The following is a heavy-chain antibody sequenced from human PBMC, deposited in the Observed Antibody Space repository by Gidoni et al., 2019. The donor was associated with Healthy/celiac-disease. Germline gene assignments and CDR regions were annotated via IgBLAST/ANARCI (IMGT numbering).Heavy chain of an antibody. CDR3: AREVVVPAAMLPSGMDV. D-gene: IGHD2-2*01. CDR2: INPSGGST. Sequence: QVQLVQSGAEVKKPGASVKVSCKASGYTFTSYYMHWVRPAPGQGLELMGIINPSGGSTSYAQKFQGRVTMTRDTSTSTVYMELSSLRSEDTAVYYCAREVVVPAAMLPSGMDVWGQGTTVTVSS. J-gene: IGHJ6*02. V-gene: IGHV1-46*01. CDR1: GYTFTSYY.